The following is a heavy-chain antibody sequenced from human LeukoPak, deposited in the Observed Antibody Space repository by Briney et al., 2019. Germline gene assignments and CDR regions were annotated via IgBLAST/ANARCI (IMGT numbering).Heavy chain of an antibody. Sequence: PGGSLRLSCVASGFPFNMYWMHWVRQAPGRGLVWLSRIQNDGSRTTYADSVKGRFTVSRDNSKNTLSLEMNSLRADDTATYYCARDAGGAWPFDYWGQGTRVIVSS. CDR1: GFPFNMYW. CDR3: ARDAGGAWPFDY. CDR2: IQNDGSRT. D-gene: IGHD4-17*01. J-gene: IGHJ4*02. V-gene: IGHV3-74*03.